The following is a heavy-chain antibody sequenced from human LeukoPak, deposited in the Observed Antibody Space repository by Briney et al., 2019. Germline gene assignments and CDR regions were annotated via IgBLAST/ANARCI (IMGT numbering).Heavy chain of an antibody. CDR1: GYSFTNYG. Sequence: ASVQVSCKASGYSFTNYGISWVRQAPGQGREWMGWISAYNGNPNYAQKLQGRVTMTTDTSTSTDYMELRSLRSDDTAVYYCARDCDRSGYYCYWGQGTLVTVSS. V-gene: IGHV1-18*01. CDR3: ARDCDRSGYYCY. D-gene: IGHD3-22*01. CDR2: ISAYNGNP. J-gene: IGHJ4*02.